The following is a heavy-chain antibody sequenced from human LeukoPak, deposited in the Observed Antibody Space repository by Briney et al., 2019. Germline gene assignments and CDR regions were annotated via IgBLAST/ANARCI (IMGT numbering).Heavy chain of an antibody. Sequence: PSETLSLTCTVSSGSIRNSNYYWGWIRQPPGKGLEWIGSVFYDGSSDYSPSLKSRVTISVDTSKNKFSLKLSSVTAADTAVYYCARDRGSQPFIDYWGQGTLVTVSS. CDR3: ARDRGSQPFIDY. CDR1: SGSIRNSNYY. D-gene: IGHD1-26*01. CDR2: VFYDGSS. J-gene: IGHJ4*02. V-gene: IGHV4-39*07.